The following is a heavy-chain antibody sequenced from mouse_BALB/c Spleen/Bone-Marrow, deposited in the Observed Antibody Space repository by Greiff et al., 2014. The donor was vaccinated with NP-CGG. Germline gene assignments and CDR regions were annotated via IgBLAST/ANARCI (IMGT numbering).Heavy chain of an antibody. CDR3: ERYDYGPKRAWFAY. D-gene: IGHD1-1*01. CDR1: GYTFTSYW. V-gene: IGHV1-7*01. J-gene: IGHJ3*01. Sequence: VQLQQSGPELAKPGASVKMSCKASGYTFTSYWMHWLKRRPGQGLEWIGYINPGTDYTEYNQKFKDKTTLTADTSYTSDNMQLRNLTSEDSAVYYCERYDYGPKRAWFAYWGQGTLVTVSA. CDR2: INPGTDYT.